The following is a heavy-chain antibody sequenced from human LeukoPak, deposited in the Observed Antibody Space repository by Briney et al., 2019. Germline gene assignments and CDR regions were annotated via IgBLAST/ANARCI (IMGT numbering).Heavy chain of an antibody. CDR2: INAYNGNI. D-gene: IGHD4-11*01. Sequence: ASVKVSCKASGYTFTSYGISWVRQAPGQGREWMGWINAYNGNINYAQKLQGRVTMTTDTSTSTAYMELRSLRSDDTAVYYCARDLTTVTTNWFDPWGQGTLVTVSS. CDR1: GYTFTSYG. J-gene: IGHJ5*02. V-gene: IGHV1-18*01. CDR3: ARDLTTVTTNWFDP.